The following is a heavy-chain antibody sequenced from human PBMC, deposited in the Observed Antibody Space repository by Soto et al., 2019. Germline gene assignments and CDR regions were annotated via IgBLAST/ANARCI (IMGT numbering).Heavy chain of an antibody. Sequence: SETLSLTCTVSGGSVSSPSYNWSWIRQPPGKGLEWIGYMHYSGSTNYNPSLKSRVTISVDTSKNPFSLKLSSVTAADTAVYYCERAWPHLYFHYWGQGTMVTVST. J-gene: IGHJ4*02. D-gene: IGHD5-12*01. V-gene: IGHV4-61*01. CDR3: ERAWPHLYFHY. CDR2: MHYSGST. CDR1: GGSVSSPSYN.